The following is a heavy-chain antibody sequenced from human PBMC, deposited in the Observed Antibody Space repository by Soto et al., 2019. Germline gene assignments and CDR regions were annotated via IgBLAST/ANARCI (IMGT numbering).Heavy chain of an antibody. Sequence: QVQLVESGGGVVQPGKSLRLACVASGFTFSNYGMHWVRQAPGEGLEWVAVISYDEDNIYYADSVKGRFTISRDNSKNTLYLQMNSLRPEDTAVYFCARSGTTVTTFWYFDLWGRAPWSLSPQ. D-gene: IGHD4-17*01. CDR3: ARSGTTVTTFWYFDL. V-gene: IGHV3-30*03. CDR1: GFTFSNYG. CDR2: ISYDEDNI. J-gene: IGHJ2*01.